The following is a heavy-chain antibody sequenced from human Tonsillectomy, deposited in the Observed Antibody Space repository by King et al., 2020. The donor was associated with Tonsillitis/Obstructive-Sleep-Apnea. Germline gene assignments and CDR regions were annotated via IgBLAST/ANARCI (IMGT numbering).Heavy chain of an antibody. CDR3: AKDQSWGLATFYYYMDV. D-gene: IGHD3-16*01. CDR1: GFTFSSYG. CDR2: ISYDGSDT. V-gene: IGHV3-30*18. J-gene: IGHJ6*03. Sequence: VQLVESGGGVVQPGRSLRLSCAASGFTFSSYGLHWVRQAPGKGLEWVSVISYDGSDTYYPDSVKGRFPISRDNSKNMLYLQMNSLRPEDTAVYYCAKDQSWGLATFYYYMDVWGKGTAVTVSS.